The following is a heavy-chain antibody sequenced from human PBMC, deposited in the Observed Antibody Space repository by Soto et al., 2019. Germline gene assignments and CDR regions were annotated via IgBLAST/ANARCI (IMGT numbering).Heavy chain of an antibody. D-gene: IGHD4-17*01. CDR2: TRNKANSYTT. Sequence: GGSLRLSCAASGFTFSDHYMDWVRQAPGKGLEWVGRTRNKANSYTTEYAASVKGRFTISRDDSKNSLYLQMNSLKTEDTAVYYCASVGTTVVTPESDAFDIWGQGTMVTVSS. V-gene: IGHV3-72*01. CDR1: GFTFSDHY. J-gene: IGHJ3*02. CDR3: ASVGTTVVTPESDAFDI.